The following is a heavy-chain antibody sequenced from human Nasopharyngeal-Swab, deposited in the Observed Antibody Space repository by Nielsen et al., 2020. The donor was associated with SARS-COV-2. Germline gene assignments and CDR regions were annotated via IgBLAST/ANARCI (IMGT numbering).Heavy chain of an antibody. Sequence: WIRQPPGKGLEWIGTISYSGSTYYTPSLKSRVTISADTSQNQFSLRLSSVTAADTAVYFCARVDRDGYNWGTHYFDYWGQGALVTVSS. D-gene: IGHD5-24*01. V-gene: IGHV4-39*01. CDR2: ISYSGST. CDR3: ARVDRDGYNWGTHYFDY. J-gene: IGHJ4*02.